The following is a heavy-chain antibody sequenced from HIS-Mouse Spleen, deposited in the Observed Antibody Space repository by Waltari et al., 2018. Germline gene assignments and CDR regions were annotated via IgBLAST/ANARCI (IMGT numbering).Heavy chain of an antibody. V-gene: IGHV4-39*07. J-gene: IGHJ2*01. CDR3: AREIPYSSSWYDWYFDL. CDR2: IYYSGST. CDR1: GGSLSSNSYY. Sequence: QLQLQESGPGLVKPSETLSLTCTVSGGSLSSNSYYWGWIRQPPGKGLEWIGSIYYSGSTYYNPSLKSRVTISVDTSKNQFSLKLSSVTAADTAVYYCAREIPYSSSWYDWYFDLWGRGTLVTVSS. D-gene: IGHD6-13*01.